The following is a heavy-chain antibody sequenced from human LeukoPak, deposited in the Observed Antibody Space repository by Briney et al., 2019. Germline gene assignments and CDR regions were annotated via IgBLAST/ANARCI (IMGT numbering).Heavy chain of an antibody. CDR1: GFSLNSHDC. CDR3: VRDGGFYYTASPNSWFDP. J-gene: IGHJ5*02. D-gene: IGHD2-15*01. V-gene: IGHV4-38-2*02. CDR2: ISNRGSP. Sequence: PSETLSLICLVSGFSLNSHDCRGWIRQPPGKGLEWIGSISNRGSPYYHPSLKSRVTMSVDTPNNHFSLRLSSVTAADTAVYYCVRDGGFYYTASPNSWFDPWGQGTLVTVSS.